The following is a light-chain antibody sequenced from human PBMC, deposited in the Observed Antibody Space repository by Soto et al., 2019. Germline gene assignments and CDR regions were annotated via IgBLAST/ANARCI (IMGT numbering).Light chain of an antibody. CDR2: DAS. V-gene: IGKV3-15*01. Sequence: EIVMPQSPGTLSVSPGERATLSCRASQSVRSKLAGYQQKPGQAPRLLIYDASTRATGVPARFSGSGSGTEFSNTVSSLQSEDFAVYYCQEYNNWPTISFGRGTRLEIK. CDR1: QSVRSK. J-gene: IGKJ5*01. CDR3: QEYNNWPTIS.